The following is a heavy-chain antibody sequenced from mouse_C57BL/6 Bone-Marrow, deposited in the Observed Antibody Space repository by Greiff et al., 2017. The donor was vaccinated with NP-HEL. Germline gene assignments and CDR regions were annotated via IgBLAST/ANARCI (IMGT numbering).Heavy chain of an antibody. D-gene: IGHD2-2*01. CDR1: GFNIKDYY. CDR2: IDPEDGET. V-gene: IGHV14-2*01. J-gene: IGHJ1*03. CDR3: ARPGYYWYFDV. Sequence: VQLQQSGAELVKPGASVKLSCTASGFNIKDYYMHWVKQRTEQGLEWIGRIDPEDGETKYARKFQGKATITADTSSNTAYLQLSSLTSEDTAVYYCARPGYYWYFDVWGTGTTVTVSS.